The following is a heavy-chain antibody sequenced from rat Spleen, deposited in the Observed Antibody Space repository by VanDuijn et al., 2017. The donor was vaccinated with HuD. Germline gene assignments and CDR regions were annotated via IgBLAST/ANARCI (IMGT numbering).Heavy chain of an antibody. J-gene: IGHJ3*01. CDR1: GFTFSDYA. CDR3: TTYGGLRNWFAY. V-gene: IGHV5S10*01. Sequence: EVQLVESGGGLVQPGNSLKLSCAASGFTFSDYAMAWVRQSPKKGLEWVATIIYDGSSTYYRDSVKGRFTISRDNAKSTLYLQMDSLRSEDTATYYCTTYGGLRNWFAYWGQGTLVTVSS. D-gene: IGHD4-1*01. CDR2: IIYDGSST.